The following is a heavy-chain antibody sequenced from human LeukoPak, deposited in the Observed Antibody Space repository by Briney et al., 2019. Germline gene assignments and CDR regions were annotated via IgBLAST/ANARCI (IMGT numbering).Heavy chain of an antibody. CDR1: GFSIISGYY. Sequence: SETLSLTCSVSGFSIISGYYWSWIRQPPGKGLEWIGEINHSGSTNYNPSLKSRVTTSVDTSKNQFSLKLSSVTAADTAVYYCARHGRLGYCSSTSCYRNWFDPWGQGTLVTVSS. CDR2: INHSGST. V-gene: IGHV4-34*01. CDR3: ARHGRLGYCSSTSCYRNWFDP. J-gene: IGHJ5*02. D-gene: IGHD2-2*01.